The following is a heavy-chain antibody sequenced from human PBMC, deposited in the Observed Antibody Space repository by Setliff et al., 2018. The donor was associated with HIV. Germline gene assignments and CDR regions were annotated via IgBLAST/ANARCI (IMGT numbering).Heavy chain of an antibody. CDR1: GGSISSYY. Sequence: PSETLSLTCTVSGGSISSYYWSWIRQPPGKGLEWIGYIYTSGSTNYNPSLKSRVTILLDTSKNQFSLKLSSVTAADTAVYYCARGGGYNALFDYWGQGTLVTVSS. D-gene: IGHD5-12*01. CDR2: IYTSGST. CDR3: ARGGGYNALFDY. J-gene: IGHJ4*02. V-gene: IGHV4-4*09.